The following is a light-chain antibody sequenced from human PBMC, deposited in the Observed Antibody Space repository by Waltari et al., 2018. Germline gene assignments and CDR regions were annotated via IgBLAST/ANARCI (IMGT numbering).Light chain of an antibody. V-gene: IGLV3-21*04. CDR2: YDG. CDR3: QVWDSSGDGV. J-gene: IGLJ3*02. Sequence: SYVLTQPSSVSVAPGKTATITWGGNNIGSKSVHWSQQKPGQAPVLVISYDGDRPSGIPERFSGSNSGSTATLTISRVEVGDEADYYCQVWDSSGDGVFGGGTKLTVL. CDR1: NIGSKS.